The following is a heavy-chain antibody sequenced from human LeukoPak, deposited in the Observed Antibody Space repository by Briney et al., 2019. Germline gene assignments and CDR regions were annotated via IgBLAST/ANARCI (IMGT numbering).Heavy chain of an antibody. Sequence: KSSETLSLTCTVSGGSINSYYWSWIRQPAGKGLEWIGRIYSSGSTNYSPSLKSRVTISLDTAKNQFSLKLTSVTAADTAVYYCARDLGKWPATNAFDIWGQGTMVTVSS. D-gene: IGHD5-12*01. CDR3: ARDLGKWPATNAFDI. J-gene: IGHJ3*02. CDR1: GGSINSYY. V-gene: IGHV4-4*07. CDR2: IYSSGST.